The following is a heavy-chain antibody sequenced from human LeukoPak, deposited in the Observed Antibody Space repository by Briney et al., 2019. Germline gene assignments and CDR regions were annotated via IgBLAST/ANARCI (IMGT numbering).Heavy chain of an antibody. CDR3: AKDLGDDYGDYVVY. Sequence: PGGSLRLSSAASGFTFSSYGMHWVRQAPGKGLEWVAFIRYDGSNKYYADSVKGRFTISRDNSKNTLYLQMNSLRAEDTAVYYCAKDLGDDYGDYVVYWGQGTLVTVSS. J-gene: IGHJ4*02. V-gene: IGHV3-30*02. CDR1: GFTFSSYG. D-gene: IGHD4-17*01. CDR2: IRYDGSNK.